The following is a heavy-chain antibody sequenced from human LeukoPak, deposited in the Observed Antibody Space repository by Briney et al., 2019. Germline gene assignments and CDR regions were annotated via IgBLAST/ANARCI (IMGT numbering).Heavy chain of an antibody. J-gene: IGHJ4*02. Sequence: PGGSLRLSCAASGFNFRSYAMSWVRQAPGKGLEWVSIVTGGAVAAYYADSVRGRHTISRDNSKNTLYLQMNSLRAEDTAVYYCARDSPLKGYNSGWATNSFDFWGQGTLVTVSS. CDR2: VTGGAVAA. D-gene: IGHD6-19*01. CDR3: ARDSPLKGYNSGWATNSFDF. V-gene: IGHV3-23*01. CDR1: GFNFRSYA.